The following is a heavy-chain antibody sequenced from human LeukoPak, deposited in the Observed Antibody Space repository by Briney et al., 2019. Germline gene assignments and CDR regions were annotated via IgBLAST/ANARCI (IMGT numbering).Heavy chain of an antibody. CDR2: IYYSGST. J-gene: IGHJ4*02. Sequence: SQTLSLTCTVSGGSISSGGYYWSWIRQHPGKGLEWIGYIYYSGSTYYNPSLKSRVTISVDTSKNQFSLKLSFVTAADTAVYYCARGPVNNYYDSSGLDYWGQGTLVTVSS. D-gene: IGHD3-22*01. V-gene: IGHV4-31*03. CDR1: GGSISSGGYY. CDR3: ARGPVNNYYDSSGLDY.